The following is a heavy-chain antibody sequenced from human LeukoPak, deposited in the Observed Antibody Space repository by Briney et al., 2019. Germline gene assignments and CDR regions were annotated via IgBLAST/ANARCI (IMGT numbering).Heavy chain of an antibody. CDR1: GFTFSSYA. J-gene: IGHJ4*02. V-gene: IGHV3-23*01. CDR3: AKVLVVVVTAAQYYFDY. D-gene: IGHD2-21*02. Sequence: GGSLRLSCAASGFTFSSYAMSRVRQAPGKGLEWVSAISGSGGSTYYADSVKGRFTISRGNSKNTLYLQMNSLRAEDTAVYYCAKVLVVVVTAAQYYFDYWGQGTLVTVSS. CDR2: ISGSGGST.